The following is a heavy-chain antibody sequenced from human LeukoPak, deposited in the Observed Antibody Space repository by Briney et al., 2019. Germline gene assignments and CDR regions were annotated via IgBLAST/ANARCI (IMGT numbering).Heavy chain of an antibody. CDR2: IYYSGST. CDR3: ARNSLGSIAAPKFDP. V-gene: IGHV4-39*01. D-gene: IGHD6-6*01. CDR1: GGSISSSSYY. Sequence: PSETLSLTCTVSGGSISSSSYYWGWIRQPPGKGLEWVGSIYYSGSTYYNPSLKSRVTISVDTYKNQFSLKLSSVTAADTAVYYCARNSLGSIAAPKFDPWGQGTLVTVSS. J-gene: IGHJ5*02.